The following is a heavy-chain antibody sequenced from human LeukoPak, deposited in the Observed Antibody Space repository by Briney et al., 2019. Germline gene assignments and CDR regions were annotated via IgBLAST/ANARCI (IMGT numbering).Heavy chain of an antibody. V-gene: IGHV3-21*01. J-gene: IGHJ5*02. CDR2: ITGSSSFI. D-gene: IGHD6-19*01. CDR3: ARDSSGTYNLFDP. Sequence: GGTLRLSCAASGFTFSSYSMNWVRQAPGKGLEWVSSITGSSSFIYYADSVKGRFTISRDNAKNSLYLQMNSLRADDTAVYYCARDSSGTYNLFDPWGQGTLVTVSS. CDR1: GFTFSSYS.